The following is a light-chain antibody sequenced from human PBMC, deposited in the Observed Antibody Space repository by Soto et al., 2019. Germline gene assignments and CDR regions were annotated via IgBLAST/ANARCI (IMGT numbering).Light chain of an antibody. Sequence: DLKCPHSPSFLSASLGYRVPIIFRARQGISSYLAWYQQKPGKAPKLLIYAASTLQSGVPSRFSGSGSGTEFTLTISRLEPEDFAVYYCQQYGTSPQTFGQGSKVDIK. V-gene: IGKV1-9*01. J-gene: IGKJ1*01. CDR2: AAS. CDR1: QGISSY. CDR3: QQYGTSPQT.